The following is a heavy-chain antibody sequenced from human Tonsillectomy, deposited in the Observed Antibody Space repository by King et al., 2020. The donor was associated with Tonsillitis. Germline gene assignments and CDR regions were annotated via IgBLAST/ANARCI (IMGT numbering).Heavy chain of an antibody. CDR1: GASSSSYY. CDR3: ARDNSAGAIPWNSFDI. D-gene: IGHD1-26*01. V-gene: IGHV4-59*01. CDR2: IYDSGST. J-gene: IGHJ3*02. Sequence: QLQESGPGLVKPSETLSLTCTVSGASSSSYYWSWIRPPPGKGLEWIGYIYDSGSTNYNPSLKSRVTISIDTSKNQFSLKLSSVTAADTAVFYCARDNSAGAIPWNSFDIWGQGTMVTVSS.